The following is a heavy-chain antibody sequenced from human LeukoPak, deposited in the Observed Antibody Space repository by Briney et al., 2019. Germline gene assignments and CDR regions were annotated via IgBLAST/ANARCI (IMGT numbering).Heavy chain of an antibody. D-gene: IGHD6-13*01. CDR2: IYYSGST. CDR1: GGSISSYY. CDR3: ARDRPYSSSWHY. V-gene: IGHV4-59*01. J-gene: IGHJ4*02. Sequence: PSETLSLTCTVSGGSISSYYWSWIRQPPGKGLEWIGYIYYSGSTNYNPSLKSRVTISVDTSKNQFSLKLSSVTAADTAVYYCARDRPYSSSWHYWGQGTLVTVSS.